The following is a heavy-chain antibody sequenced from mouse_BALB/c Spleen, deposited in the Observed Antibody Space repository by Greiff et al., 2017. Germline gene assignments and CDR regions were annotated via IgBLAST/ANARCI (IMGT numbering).Heavy chain of an antibody. Sequence: QVQLQQSGAELAKPGASVKMSCKASGYTFTSYWMHWVKQRPGQGLEWIGYINPSTGYTEYNQKFKDKATLTADKSSSTAYMQLSSLTSEDSAVYYCAREITTVVAFDYWGQGTTLTVSS. V-gene: IGHV1-7*01. CDR1: GYTFTSYW. D-gene: IGHD1-1*01. CDR3: AREITTVVAFDY. J-gene: IGHJ2*01. CDR2: INPSTGYT.